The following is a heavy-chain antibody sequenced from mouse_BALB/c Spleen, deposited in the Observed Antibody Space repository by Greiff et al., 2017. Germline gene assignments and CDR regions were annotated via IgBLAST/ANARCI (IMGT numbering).Heavy chain of an antibody. V-gene: IGHV1S81*02. J-gene: IGHJ3*01. CDR2: INPSNGGT. Sequence: QVQLQQPGAELVKPGASVKLSCKASGYTFTSYYMYWVKKRPGQGLEWIGGINPSNGGTNFNEKFKSKATLTVDKSSSTAYMQLSSLTSEDSAVYYCTRYGNYEFAYWGQGTLVTVSA. D-gene: IGHD2-1*01. CDR3: TRYGNYEFAY. CDR1: GYTFTSYY.